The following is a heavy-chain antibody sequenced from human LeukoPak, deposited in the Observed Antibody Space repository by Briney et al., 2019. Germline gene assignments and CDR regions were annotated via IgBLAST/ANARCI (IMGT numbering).Heavy chain of an antibody. V-gene: IGHV1-24*01. Sequence: ASVKVSCKVSGYTLTELSMHWVRQAPGKGREWMGGFDPEDGETIYAQKLQGRVTMTEDTSTDTAYMELSSLRSEDTAVYYCATGVDAGSGWYYFDYWGQGTLVTVSS. CDR2: FDPEDGET. D-gene: IGHD6-19*01. CDR3: ATGVDAGSGWYYFDY. J-gene: IGHJ4*02. CDR1: GYTLTELS.